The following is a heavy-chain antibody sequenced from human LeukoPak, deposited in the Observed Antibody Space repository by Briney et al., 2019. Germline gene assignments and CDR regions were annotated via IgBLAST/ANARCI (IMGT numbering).Heavy chain of an antibody. V-gene: IGHV3-30-3*01. CDR1: GFTFSTYA. J-gene: IGHJ6*02. Sequence: GGSLRPSCAASGFTFSTYAMHWVRQAPGKGLEWVAVISYDGSNKYYADSVKGRFTISRDNSKSTLYLQMISLRAEDTAVYYCARDHWVTMVRGVIPLYGLDVWGQGSTVTVSS. CDR3: ARDHWVTMVRGVIPLYGLDV. D-gene: IGHD3-10*01. CDR2: ISYDGSNK.